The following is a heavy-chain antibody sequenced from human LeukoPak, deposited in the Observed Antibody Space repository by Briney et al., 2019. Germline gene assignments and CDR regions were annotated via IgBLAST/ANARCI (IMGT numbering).Heavy chain of an antibody. CDR1: GGSFSGYY. Sequence: SETLSLTCAVYGGSFSGYYWSWIRQHPGKGLEWIGYIYYSGSTYYNPSLKSRVTISVDTSKNQFSLKLSSVTAADTAVYYCARGARYYYYGMDVWGQGTTVTVSS. CDR2: IYYSGST. CDR3: ARGARYYYYGMDV. J-gene: IGHJ6*02. V-gene: IGHV4-31*11.